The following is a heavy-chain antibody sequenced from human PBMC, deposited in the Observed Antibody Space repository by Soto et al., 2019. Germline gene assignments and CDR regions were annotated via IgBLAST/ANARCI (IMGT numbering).Heavy chain of an antibody. Sequence: TSETLSLTCAVYGGSFSGYYWSWIRQPPGKGLEWIGEINHSGSTNYNPSLKSRVTISVDTSKNQFSLKLSSVTAADTAVYYCARGRVVVLRFLEWSYYFDYWGQGTLVTVS. CDR1: GGSFSGYY. V-gene: IGHV4-34*01. CDR2: INHSGST. CDR3: ARGRVVVLRFLEWSYYFDY. D-gene: IGHD3-3*01. J-gene: IGHJ4*02.